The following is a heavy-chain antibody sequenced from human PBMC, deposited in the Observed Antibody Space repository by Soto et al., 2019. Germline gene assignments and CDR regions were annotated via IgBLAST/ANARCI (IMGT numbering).Heavy chain of an antibody. D-gene: IGHD6-19*01. J-gene: IGHJ5*02. CDR3: ARDVTIGYSSGGYRSGGLNWFAP. CDR1: GYTFTSYG. CDR2: ISAYNGNT. V-gene: IGHV1-18*01. Sequence: ASVKVSCKASGYTFTSYGISWVRQAPGQGLEWMGWISAYNGNTNYAQKLQGRVTMTTDTSTSTAYMELRSLRSDDTAVYYCARDVTIGYSSGGYRSGGLNWFAPWGQGTLVPVSS.